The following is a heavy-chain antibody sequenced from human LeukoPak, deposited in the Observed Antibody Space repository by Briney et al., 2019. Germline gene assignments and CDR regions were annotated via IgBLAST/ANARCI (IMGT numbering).Heavy chain of an antibody. CDR3: ARILQDYVWGSYRPLYYFDY. Sequence: ASVTVSCKASGYTFSNYAIHWVRQAPGQGLEWMGWINAGNGDTKYSQNLQGRVTITRDTSASIVYMELSSLRSEDTAVYYCARILQDYVWGSYRPLYYFDYWGQGTLVTVSS. CDR1: GYTFSNYA. V-gene: IGHV1-3*01. CDR2: INAGNGDT. D-gene: IGHD3-16*02. J-gene: IGHJ4*02.